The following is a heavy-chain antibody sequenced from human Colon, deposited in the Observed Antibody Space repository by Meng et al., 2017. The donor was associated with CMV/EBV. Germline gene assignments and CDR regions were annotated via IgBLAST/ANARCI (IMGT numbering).Heavy chain of an antibody. CDR3: AERGGGL. D-gene: IGHD3-10*01. CDR1: GGPLSTPY. CDR2: SRYPGTT. Sequence: QVALRESCPGRVNPTGTLARSSSGPGGPLSTPYWSWVRQPPEKVLELIGNSRYPGTTDYHPSPTSRVTMSVDPSNNQFSPEMTSMTAADTAVYYCAERGGGLWGRGTLVTVSS. J-gene: IGHJ4*02. V-gene: IGHV4-59*03.